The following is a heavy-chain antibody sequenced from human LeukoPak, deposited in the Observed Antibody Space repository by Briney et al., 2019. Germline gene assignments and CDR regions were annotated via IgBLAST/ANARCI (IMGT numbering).Heavy chain of an antibody. Sequence: SETLSLTCSVSDDSISSCYWCWIRQPPGRGLEWIGYVRDGGPTSPNPSLKSRSTMSVATSKIRLSLRLTSVPAADTAVYYCARGSGIHAWNLQHWGQGILVTVSS. CDR1: DDSISSCY. CDR3: ARGSGIHAWNLQH. CDR2: VRDGGPT. D-gene: IGHD1-1*01. V-gene: IGHV4-59*01. J-gene: IGHJ1*01.